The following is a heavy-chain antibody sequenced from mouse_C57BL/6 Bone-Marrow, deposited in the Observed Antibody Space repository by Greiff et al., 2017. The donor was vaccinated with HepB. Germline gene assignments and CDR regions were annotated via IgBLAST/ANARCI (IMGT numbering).Heavy chain of an antibody. CDR3: ARDGYGVMDY. V-gene: IGHV5-4*01. D-gene: IGHD2-2*01. Sequence: DVKLVESGGGLVKPGGSLKLSCAASGFTFSSYAMSWVRQTPGKRLEWVATISDGGSYTYYPDNVKGRFTISRDNAKNNLYLQMSHLKSEDTAMYYCARDGYGVMDYWGQGTSVTVSS. CDR1: GFTFSSYA. CDR2: ISDGGSYT. J-gene: IGHJ4*01.